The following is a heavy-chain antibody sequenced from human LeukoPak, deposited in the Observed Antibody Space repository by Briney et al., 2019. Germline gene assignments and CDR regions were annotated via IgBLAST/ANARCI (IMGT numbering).Heavy chain of an antibody. CDR3: ARGIMITFGGVIVNYYYYYMDV. CDR2: IYYSGPT. Sequence: SETLSLTCTVSGGSISSSTDYWGWIRQPPGKGLEWIGTIYYSGPTYYNPSLKSRVTISVNTSKNQFSLKLSSVTAADTAVYYCARGIMITFGGVIVNYYYYYMDVWGKGTTVTISS. D-gene: IGHD3-16*02. CDR1: GGSISSSTDY. V-gene: IGHV4-39*07. J-gene: IGHJ6*03.